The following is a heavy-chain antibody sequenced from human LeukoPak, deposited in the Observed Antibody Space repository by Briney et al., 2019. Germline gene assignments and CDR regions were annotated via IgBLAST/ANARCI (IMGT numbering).Heavy chain of an antibody. CDR2: IYHSGST. Sequence: TLSLTCTVAARSISSGGYYSSWIRQHPGKVREWIGYIYHSGSTYYNPSLKSRVTISVHTSKTQFSLKLSSVTAADTAVYYCAGQRVQPPFDYWGEGTLVTVSS. V-gene: IGHV4-31*03. CDR3: AGQRVQPPFDY. CDR1: ARSISSGGYY. J-gene: IGHJ4*02. D-gene: IGHD6-13*01.